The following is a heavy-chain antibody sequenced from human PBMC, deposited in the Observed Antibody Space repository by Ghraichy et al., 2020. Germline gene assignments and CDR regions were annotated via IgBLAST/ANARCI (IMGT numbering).Heavy chain of an antibody. J-gene: IGHJ4*02. CDR3: ARGGSYPEY. CDR1: LGSINSYY. Sequence: ESLNISCTVSLGSINSYYWSWIRQPAGKGLEWIGRIYTSGSTNYNPSLKSRVTMSVDTSKNQISLKLSSVTAADTAVYYCARGGSYPEYWGQGTLVSVSS. D-gene: IGHD1-26*01. CDR2: IYTSGST. V-gene: IGHV4-4*07.